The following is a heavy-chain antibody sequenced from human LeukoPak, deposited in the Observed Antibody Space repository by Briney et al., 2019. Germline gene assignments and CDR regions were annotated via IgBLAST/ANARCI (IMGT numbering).Heavy chain of an antibody. CDR1: GFTFSSYS. D-gene: IGHD2-2*01. Sequence: PGGSLRLSCAASGFTFSSYSMNWVRQAPGKGLEWVSSISSSSSYIYYADSVKGRFTISRDNAKNSLYLRMNSLRAEDTAVYYCARGYCSSTSCRILGYYYGMDVWGQGTTVTVSS. V-gene: IGHV3-21*01. J-gene: IGHJ6*02. CDR2: ISSSSSYI. CDR3: ARGYCSSTSCRILGYYYGMDV.